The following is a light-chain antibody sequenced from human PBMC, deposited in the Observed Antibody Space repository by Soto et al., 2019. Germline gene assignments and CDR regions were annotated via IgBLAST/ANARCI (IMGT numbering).Light chain of an antibody. CDR3: ATWDDSLSGWV. J-gene: IGLJ3*02. CDR2: SNN. Sequence: QLVLTQPPSASGTPGQTVTISCSGSTSNIGGNTVNWYQQLPGTAPKFLIFSNNRRPSGVPDRFSGSKSGTAASLAISGLQSEDEADYICATWDDSLSGWVFGGGTKLTVL. CDR1: TSNIGGNT. V-gene: IGLV1-44*01.